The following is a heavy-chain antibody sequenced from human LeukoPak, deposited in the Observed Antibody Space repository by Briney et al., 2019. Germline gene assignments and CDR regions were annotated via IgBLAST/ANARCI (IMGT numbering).Heavy chain of an antibody. CDR3: ASEAFCASGNCYLQRVAS. CDR1: GYTFNAYY. D-gene: IGHD3-22*01. CDR2: IDPKTGNT. J-gene: IGHJ4*02. V-gene: IGHV1-2*02. Sequence: ASVKVSCKPSGYTFNAYYMHWVRQAPGQGLEWVGWIDPKTGNTRYAQKFQGRVTITRDTTIGTVYMELSSLKSDDTAVYYCASEAFCASGNCYLQRVASWGPGTLVTVSS.